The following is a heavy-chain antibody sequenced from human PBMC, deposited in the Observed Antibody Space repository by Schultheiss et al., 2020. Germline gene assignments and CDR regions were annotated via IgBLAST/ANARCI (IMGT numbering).Heavy chain of an antibody. Sequence: SETLSLTCTVSGGSISSGGYYWSWIRQPPGKGLEWIGYIYYSGTTHYNSSLKSRVTISVDTSKNQFSLKLSSVTAADTAVYYCARDLGYCSSTSCSNPFDYWGQGTLVTVSS. V-gene: IGHV4-61*08. CDR3: ARDLGYCSSTSCSNPFDY. J-gene: IGHJ4*02. CDR2: IYYSGTT. CDR1: GGSISSGGYY. D-gene: IGHD2-2*01.